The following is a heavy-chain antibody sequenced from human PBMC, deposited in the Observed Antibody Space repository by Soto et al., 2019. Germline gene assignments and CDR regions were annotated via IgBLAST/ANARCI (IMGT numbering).Heavy chain of an antibody. CDR2: IYYSGST. D-gene: IGHD2-2*01. CDR1: DGSISSGGYY. Sequence: SETLSLTCTVSDGSISSGGYYWTWIRQHPGKGLEWIGYIYYSGSTYYNPSLKSRVTISVDTSKNQFSLKLSSVTAADTAVYYCATIVVPAAPFDYWGQGTLVTVSS. V-gene: IGHV4-31*03. J-gene: IGHJ4*02. CDR3: ATIVVPAAPFDY.